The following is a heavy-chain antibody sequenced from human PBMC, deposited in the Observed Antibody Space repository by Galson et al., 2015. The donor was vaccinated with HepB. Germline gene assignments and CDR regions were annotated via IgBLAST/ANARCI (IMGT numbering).Heavy chain of an antibody. V-gene: IGHV7-4-1*02. CDR1: GYTFNNYA. J-gene: IGHJ4*01. Sequence: SVKVSCKASGYTFNNYAMNWVRQAPGQGLEWMGWININTGNPTYAQGFTGRFVFSLDTSVSTAYLQISSLKAEDTAVYYCARDAYASNQRYDLDVWGQGNLVTVSS. CDR2: ININTGNP. CDR3: ARDAYASNQRYDLDV. D-gene: IGHD3-3*01.